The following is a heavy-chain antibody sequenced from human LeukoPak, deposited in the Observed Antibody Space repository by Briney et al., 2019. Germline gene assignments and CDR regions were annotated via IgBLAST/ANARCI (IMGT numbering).Heavy chain of an antibody. CDR3: ARQVGVTGNYYNGMDV. CDR2: IYYSGGT. V-gene: IGHV4-59*01. J-gene: IGHJ6*02. Sequence: PSGTLSLTCTVSGGSISSYYWSWIRQPPGKGLEWIGYIYYSGGTNYNPSLKSRVTISVDTSKNQFSLKLSSVTAADTAVYYCARQVGVTGNYYNGMDVWGQGTTVTVSS. CDR1: GGSISSYY. D-gene: IGHD1-26*01.